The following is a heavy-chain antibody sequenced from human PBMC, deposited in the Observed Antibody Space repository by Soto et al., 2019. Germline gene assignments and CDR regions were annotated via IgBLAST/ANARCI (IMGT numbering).Heavy chain of an antibody. V-gene: IGHV3-30*03. D-gene: IGHD3-9*01. J-gene: IGHJ4*02. CDR1: GFTFSSYG. CDR3: ALADFYWTHARR. Sequence: QVQLVESGGGVVQPGRSLRLSCAASGFTFSSYGMHWVRQAPGKGLEWVAVISYDGSNKYYADSVKGQFTIARDNSKNPLYLQMNSLRPEDTAVYYCALADFYWTHARRWGQGTLVTVSS. CDR2: ISYDGSNK.